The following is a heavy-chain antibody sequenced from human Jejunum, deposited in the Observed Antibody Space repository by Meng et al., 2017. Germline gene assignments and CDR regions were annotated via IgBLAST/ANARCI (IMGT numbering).Heavy chain of an antibody. D-gene: IGHD1-26*01. CDR1: GFTFSSYA. CDR3: AKEDPPSGSYSPQH. J-gene: IGHJ4*02. Sequence: GGSLRLSCAASGFTFSSYAMTWVRQAPGKGLEWVSSISGTGGSTYYPDSVKGRFTISRDNSKNTLYLQMNTLRAEDTAVYYCAKEDPPSGSYSPQHWGQGTLVTVSS. CDR2: ISGTGGST. V-gene: IGHV3-23*01.